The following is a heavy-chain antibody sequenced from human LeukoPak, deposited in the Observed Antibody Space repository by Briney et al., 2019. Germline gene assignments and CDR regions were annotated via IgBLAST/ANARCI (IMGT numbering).Heavy chain of an antibody. D-gene: IGHD1-26*01. CDR3: ARQRAKNWFDP. Sequence: KTSETLSLTCTVSGGSISSSSYYWGWIRQPPGKGLEWIGSIYYSGSTYYNPSLKSRVTISVDTSKNQFSLKLSSVTAADTAAYYCARQRAKNWFDPWGQGTLVTVSS. V-gene: IGHV4-39*01. J-gene: IGHJ5*02. CDR1: GGSISSSSYY. CDR2: IYYSGST.